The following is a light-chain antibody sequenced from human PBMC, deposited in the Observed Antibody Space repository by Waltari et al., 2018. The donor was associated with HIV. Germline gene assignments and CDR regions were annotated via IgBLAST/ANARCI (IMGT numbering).Light chain of an antibody. CDR2: QDI. CDR3: QSIDSGGTFV. V-gene: IGLV3-25*03. Sequence: SYELTQPPSVSVSPGQTARITCYGDTLAKQYAYWYQQKPGQAPQLVMYQDIERPSGIPERFSGSSSGTAVTLTISRVQAADEADYYCQSIDSGGTFVFGTGTKVTVL. J-gene: IGLJ1*01. CDR1: TLAKQY.